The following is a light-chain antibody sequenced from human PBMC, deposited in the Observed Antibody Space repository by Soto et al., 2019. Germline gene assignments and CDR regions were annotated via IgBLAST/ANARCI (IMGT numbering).Light chain of an antibody. CDR1: ESVSSN. J-gene: IGKJ2*01. CDR3: QQSSNWPRT. Sequence: EIVMTQSPATLSVSPGERATLSCRASESVSSNLAWYQQKPGQAPRLLIYGASTRATGIPARFSGSGSGTEFTLSINSLQSEDFAVYYCQQSSNWPRTFGQGTKLEIK. CDR2: GAS. V-gene: IGKV3-15*01.